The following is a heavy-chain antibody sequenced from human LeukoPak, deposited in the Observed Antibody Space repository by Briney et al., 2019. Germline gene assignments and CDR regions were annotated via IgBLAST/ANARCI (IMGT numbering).Heavy chain of an antibody. Sequence: PGGSLRLSCAAPGFTFSNYAMPWVRQAPGKGLEWVAVISYDGRNKYNADSVKGRFTISRDNSKNTLYVQMSSLRDEDTAVYYCARTRLGIAARPFDYWGQGTLVTVSS. J-gene: IGHJ4*02. D-gene: IGHD6-6*01. CDR2: ISYDGRNK. V-gene: IGHV3-30*04. CDR1: GFTFSNYA. CDR3: ARTRLGIAARPFDY.